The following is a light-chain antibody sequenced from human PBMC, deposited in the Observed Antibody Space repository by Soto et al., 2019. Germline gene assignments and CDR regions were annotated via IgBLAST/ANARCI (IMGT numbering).Light chain of an antibody. J-gene: IGKJ1*01. CDR1: QSVSSN. CDR3: QQYNDWPLT. CDR2: GAS. V-gene: IGKV3-15*01. Sequence: ILITQSPVTLSVSPGERATLSCRASQSVSSNLAWYQQKPGQTPSLLIYGASTRATGIPARFSGTGSGTEFTLTISSLQSEDFALYYCQQYNDWPLTFGQGTKVDIK.